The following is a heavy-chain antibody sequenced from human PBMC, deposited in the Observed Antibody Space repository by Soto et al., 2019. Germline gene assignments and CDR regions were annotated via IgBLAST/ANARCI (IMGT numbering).Heavy chain of an antibody. D-gene: IGHD6-13*01. Sequence: PSETLSLTCTVSGGSISSSSYYWGWIRQPLGKGLEWIGSIYYSGSTYYNPSLKSRVTISVDTSKNQFSLKLSSVTAADTAVYYCARHSAAALHGEYYYGMDVWGQGATVTV. J-gene: IGHJ6*02. CDR3: ARHSAAALHGEYYYGMDV. CDR2: IYYSGST. V-gene: IGHV4-39*01. CDR1: GGSISSSSYY.